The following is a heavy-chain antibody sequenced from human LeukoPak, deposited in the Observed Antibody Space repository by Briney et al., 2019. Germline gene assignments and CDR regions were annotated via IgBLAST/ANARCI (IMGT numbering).Heavy chain of an antibody. J-gene: IGHJ4*02. D-gene: IGHD3-10*01. CDR1: GGSISSHY. CDR2: IYYSGCT. CDR3: ARYYYGSEYYFDY. Sequence: SETLSLTCTVSGGSISSHYWSWIRQPPGKGLEWIGYIYYSGCTNYNPSLKSRVTISVDTSKNQFSLKLSSVTAADTAVYYCARYYYGSEYYFDYWGQGTLVTVSS. V-gene: IGHV4-59*11.